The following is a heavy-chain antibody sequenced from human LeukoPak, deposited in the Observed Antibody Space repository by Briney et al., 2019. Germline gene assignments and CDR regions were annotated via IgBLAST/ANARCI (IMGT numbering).Heavy chain of an antibody. CDR2: IIPIFGTA. D-gene: IGHD2-2*01. CDR1: GGTFSSYA. CDR3: ATPAPLAPTYYMDV. Sequence: PSVKVSCKASGGTFSSYAISWVRQAPGQGLEWMGGIIPIFGTANYAQKFQGRVTITADESTSTAYMELSSLRSEDTAVYYCATPAPLAPTYYMDVCGKGTTVTVSS. J-gene: IGHJ6*03. V-gene: IGHV1-69*13.